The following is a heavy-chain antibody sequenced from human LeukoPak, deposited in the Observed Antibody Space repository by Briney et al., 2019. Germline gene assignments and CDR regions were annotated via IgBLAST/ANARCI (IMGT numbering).Heavy chain of an antibody. V-gene: IGHV1-18*01. Sequence: GASVKVSCKASGCTFTSYGISWVRQAPGQGLEWMGWISAYNGNTNYAQKLQGRVTMTTDTSTSTAYMELRSLRSDDTAVYYCARSSGYCSGGSCYWFDYYYYYMDVWGKGTTVTVSS. CDR3: ARSSGYCSGGSCYWFDYYYYYMDV. J-gene: IGHJ6*03. CDR2: ISAYNGNT. D-gene: IGHD2-15*01. CDR1: GCTFTSYG.